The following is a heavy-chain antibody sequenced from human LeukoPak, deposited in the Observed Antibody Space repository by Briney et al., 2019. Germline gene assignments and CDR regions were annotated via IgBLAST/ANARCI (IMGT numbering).Heavy chain of an antibody. Sequence: GASVKVSCKASGYTFTSYDINWVRQATGQGLEWMGWMNPNSGNTGYAQKFQGRVTMTRNTSISTAYMELSSLRSEDTAVYYCARGGYDYGDYTTRDWFDPWGQGTLVTVSS. CDR3: ARGGYDYGDYTTRDWFDP. CDR1: GYTFTSYD. J-gene: IGHJ5*02. V-gene: IGHV1-8*01. D-gene: IGHD4-17*01. CDR2: MNPNSGNT.